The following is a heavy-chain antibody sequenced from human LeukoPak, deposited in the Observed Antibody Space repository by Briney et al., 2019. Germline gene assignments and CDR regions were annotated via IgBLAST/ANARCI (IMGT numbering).Heavy chain of an antibody. CDR3: ALLERQRHELDF. Sequence: PGGSLRLSCAASGFTFSTYSMNWVRQSPGKGLEWVPYISSGSSTIYYADSVKGRFTISRDNAKNSLFLQMNSLRAEDTAVYYCALLERQRHELDFWGQGTLVTVSS. V-gene: IGHV3-48*01. CDR2: ISSGSSTI. J-gene: IGHJ4*02. CDR1: GFTFSTYS. D-gene: IGHD1-1*01.